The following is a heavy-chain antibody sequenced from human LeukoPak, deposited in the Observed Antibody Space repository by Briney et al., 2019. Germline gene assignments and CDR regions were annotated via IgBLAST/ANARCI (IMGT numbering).Heavy chain of an antibody. D-gene: IGHD6-13*01. CDR2: IYYSGNT. Sequence: PSQTLSLTCTVSGGSVSSGDYYWNWIRQPPGKGLEWIGYIYYSGNTYYNPSLKSRLTMSVDTSKNQFSPQLTSVTAADTAVYYCARARRFAAAGTTAFDIWGQGTMVTVSS. V-gene: IGHV4-30-4*08. J-gene: IGHJ3*02. CDR3: ARARRFAAAGTTAFDI. CDR1: GGSVSSGDYY.